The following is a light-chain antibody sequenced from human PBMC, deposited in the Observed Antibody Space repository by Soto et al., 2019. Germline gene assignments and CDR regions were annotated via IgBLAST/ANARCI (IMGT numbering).Light chain of an antibody. Sequence: DIQMTQSPSSLSASVGDRVTITCRASQAISNYLNWYQQKPGKAPNLLLYVASVLQTGVPSRFSGSGSGTDFTLTISSVQPEDFATYYCQQSYTTPRTFGQGTKL. V-gene: IGKV1-39*01. CDR2: VAS. J-gene: IGKJ2*01. CDR1: QAISNY. CDR3: QQSYTTPRT.